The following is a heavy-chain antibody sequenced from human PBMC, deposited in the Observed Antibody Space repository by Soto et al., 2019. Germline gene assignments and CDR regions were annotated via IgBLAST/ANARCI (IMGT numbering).Heavy chain of an antibody. J-gene: IGHJ4*02. CDR3: ARANTMVRGVTPNY. V-gene: IGHV3-30-3*01. Sequence: QVQLVESGGGVVQPGRSLRLSCAASGFTFSSYAMHWVRQAPGKGLEWVAVISYDGSNKYYADSVKGRFTISRDNSKNTLYLQMNSLRAEDTAVYYWARANTMVRGVTPNYWGQGTLVTVSS. CDR2: ISYDGSNK. CDR1: GFTFSSYA. D-gene: IGHD3-10*01.